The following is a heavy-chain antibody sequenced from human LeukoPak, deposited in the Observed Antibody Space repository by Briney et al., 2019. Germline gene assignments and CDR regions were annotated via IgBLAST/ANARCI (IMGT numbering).Heavy chain of an antibody. CDR3: ARRYSGSSRIDC. CDR1: GDSISSSGNY. D-gene: IGHD6-6*01. J-gene: IGHJ4*02. V-gene: IGHV4-39*01. Sequence: PSETLSLTCTVSGDSISSSGNYWAWIRQPPGKGLEWFGNIYYSGSTYYNPSLKSRPTISGETSKNQFSLKLTSVTAADTAIYYCARRYSGSSRIDCWGQGTLVTVSS. CDR2: IYYSGST.